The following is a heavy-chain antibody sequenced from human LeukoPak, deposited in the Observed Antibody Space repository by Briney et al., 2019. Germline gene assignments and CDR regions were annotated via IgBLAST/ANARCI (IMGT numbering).Heavy chain of an antibody. CDR1: GFTFSSYS. V-gene: IGHV3-23*01. J-gene: IGHJ4*02. CDR3: ANGDREFDY. CDR2: ISGSGGST. D-gene: IGHD2-21*01. Sequence: PGGSLRLSCAASGFTFSSYSMNWVRQAPGKGLEWVSAISGSGGSTYYADSVKGRFTISRDNSKNTLYLQMNSLRVEDTAVYYCANGDREFDYWGQGTLVTVSS.